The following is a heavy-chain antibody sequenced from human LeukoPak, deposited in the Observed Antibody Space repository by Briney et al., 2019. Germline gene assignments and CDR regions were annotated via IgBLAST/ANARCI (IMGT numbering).Heavy chain of an antibody. Sequence: ASVKVSCKASGYTFTSYAMHWVRQATGQRLEWMGWINAGNGNTKYSQKFQGRVTITRDTSASTAYMELSSLRSEDTAVHYCARDMGYSYGLDYWGQGALVTVSS. J-gene: IGHJ4*02. CDR3: ARDMGYSYGLDY. D-gene: IGHD5-18*01. CDR1: GYTFTSYA. CDR2: INAGNGNT. V-gene: IGHV1-3*01.